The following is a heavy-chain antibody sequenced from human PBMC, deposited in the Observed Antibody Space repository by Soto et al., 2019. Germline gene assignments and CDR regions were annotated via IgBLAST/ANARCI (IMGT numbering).Heavy chain of an antibody. Sequence: SVKVSSKASGGTFSSYAISWVRQAPGQGLGWMGGIIPIFGTANYAQKFQARVTITADESPSTAYMELSSLRSEDAAVYYCARGHTICGGAYIYYYGMDDWGRGTTVNV. CDR3: ARGHTICGGAYIYYYGMDD. J-gene: IGHJ6*01. CDR1: GGTFSSYA. CDR2: IIPIFGTA. V-gene: IGHV1-69*13. D-gene: IGHD3-3*01.